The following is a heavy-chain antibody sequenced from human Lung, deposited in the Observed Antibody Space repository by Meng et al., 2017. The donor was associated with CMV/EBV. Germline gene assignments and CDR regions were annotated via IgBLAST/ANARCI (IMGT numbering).Heavy chain of an antibody. CDR1: GASITYNTYF. Sequence: GSLRLXXSVSGASITYNTYFWDWLRQPPGKGLEWIGSISYGGSTLYNSSLKSRVSIPLDASESQVTLRLNSVTAADTAVYYCARIFPSDYYKYDLDVWGQGPTVTVSS. CDR2: ISYGGST. J-gene: IGHJ6*03. CDR3: ARIFPSDYYKYDLDV. D-gene: IGHD3-3*01. V-gene: IGHV4-39*06.